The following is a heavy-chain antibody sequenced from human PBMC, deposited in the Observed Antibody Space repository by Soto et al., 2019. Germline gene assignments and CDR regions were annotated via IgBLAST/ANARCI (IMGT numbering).Heavy chain of an antibody. J-gene: IGHJ5*02. V-gene: IGHV1-69*06. Sequence: QVQLVQSGAEVKKPGSSVTVSCKASGGTFSSFAIVWVRQAPGQGLEWMGGIIPIFGTPNYAQKFLGRVKLTADTPTTTAYTELSSLTSEDTARSWCAVGAGYRYADTCGQGTLVTLSS. D-gene: IGHD5-18*01. CDR1: GGTFSSFA. CDR3: AVGAGYRYADT. CDR2: IIPIFGTP.